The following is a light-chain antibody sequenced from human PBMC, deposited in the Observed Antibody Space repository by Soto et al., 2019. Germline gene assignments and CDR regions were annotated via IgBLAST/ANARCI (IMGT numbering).Light chain of an antibody. Sequence: EIVLTQSPGTLSLSAGERATLSCRASQSVSSNYLAWYQQKPGQAPSLLIYGASRRATGIPDTFSGSGSGTDFTLTISRLEPEDFAVYYCQQYGSSPPEKTFGQGTKVEIK. CDR1: QSVSSNY. J-gene: IGKJ1*01. V-gene: IGKV3-20*01. CDR2: GAS. CDR3: QQYGSSPPEKT.